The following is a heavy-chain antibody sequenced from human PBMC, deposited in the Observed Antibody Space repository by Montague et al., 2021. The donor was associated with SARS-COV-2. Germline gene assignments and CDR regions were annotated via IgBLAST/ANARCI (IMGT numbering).Heavy chain of an antibody. J-gene: IGHJ3*02. CDR3: ARGDYGDYRDAFDI. D-gene: IGHD4-17*01. CDR1: GGSITSTNW. CDR2: IHHSGST. Sequence: SETLSLTCAVSGGSITSTNWWSWVRQPPGKGLEWIGEIHHSGSTNSSPSLKSRVTMSIDKSSNQFSLNLNSVTAADTAVYYCARGDYGDYRDAFDIWGQGTVVTVS. V-gene: IGHV4-4*02.